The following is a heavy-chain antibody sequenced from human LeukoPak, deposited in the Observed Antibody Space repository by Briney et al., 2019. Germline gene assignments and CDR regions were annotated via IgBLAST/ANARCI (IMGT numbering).Heavy chain of an antibody. J-gene: IGHJ6*02. Sequence: GASVKVSCKASGGTFSGYAISWVRQAPGQGLEWMGGIIPIFGTANYAQKFQGRVTITADESTSTAYMELSSLRSEDTAVYYCARVLIRAVAGPRPYYYYGMDVWGQGTTVTVSS. D-gene: IGHD6-19*01. V-gene: IGHV1-69*13. CDR1: GGTFSGYA. CDR2: IIPIFGTA. CDR3: ARVLIRAVAGPRPYYYYGMDV.